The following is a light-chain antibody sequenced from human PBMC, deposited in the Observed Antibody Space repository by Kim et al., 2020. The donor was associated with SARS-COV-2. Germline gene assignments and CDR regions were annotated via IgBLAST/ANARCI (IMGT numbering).Light chain of an antibody. Sequence: SYELTQPPSVSVSPGQTAIITCSGDKLGDKYACWYQQRPGQSPVLVIYEGTERPSGIPGRFSGSKSGTTATLTISGTQATDEADYYCQAWDSRTVIFGGGTQLTVL. CDR1: KLGDKY. J-gene: IGLJ2*01. CDR2: EGT. CDR3: QAWDSRTVI. V-gene: IGLV3-1*01.